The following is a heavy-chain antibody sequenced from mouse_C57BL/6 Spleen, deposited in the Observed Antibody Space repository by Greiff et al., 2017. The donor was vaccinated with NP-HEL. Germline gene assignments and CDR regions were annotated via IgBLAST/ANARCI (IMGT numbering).Heavy chain of an antibody. CDR1: GYTFTSYW. CDR2: IDPSDSYT. V-gene: IGHV1-69*01. J-gene: IGHJ4*01. Sequence: QVQLQQPGAELVMPGASVKLSCKASGYTFTSYWMHWVKQRPGQGLEWIGEIDPSDSYTNYNQKFKGKSTLTVDKSSSTAYMQLSSLTAEDSAVYDGARSFVDYWGQGTSVTVSS. CDR3: ARSFVDY.